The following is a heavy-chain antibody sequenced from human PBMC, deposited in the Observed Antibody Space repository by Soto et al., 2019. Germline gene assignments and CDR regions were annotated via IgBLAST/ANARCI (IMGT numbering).Heavy chain of an antibody. V-gene: IGHV1-18*01. D-gene: IGHD2-8*01. Sequence: QVQLVQSGAEVKKPGASVKVSCKASGYTFTSYGISWVRQAPGQGLEWMGWISAYNGNTNYAQKLQGRVTMTTDTPTSTAYMELRSLRSDDTAVYYCARAPIVLMVYDHGMAVWGQGTTVTVSS. CDR1: GYTFTSYG. J-gene: IGHJ6*02. CDR2: ISAYNGNT. CDR3: ARAPIVLMVYDHGMAV.